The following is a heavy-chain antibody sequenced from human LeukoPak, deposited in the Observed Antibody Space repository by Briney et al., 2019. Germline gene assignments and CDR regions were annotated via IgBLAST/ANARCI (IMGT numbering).Heavy chain of an antibody. V-gene: IGHV3-11*01. D-gene: IGHD3-10*01. CDR1: GFTFSDYY. CDR3: AKVGRFGELDSDAED. CDR2: ISSSGNTI. Sequence: KPGGSLRLSCAASGFTFSDYYMSWIRQAPGKGLEWVSYISSSGNTIYYADSVKGRFTISRDNSKNTLYLQMNSLRAEDTAVYYCAKVGRFGELDSDAEDWGQGTLVTVSS. J-gene: IGHJ4*02.